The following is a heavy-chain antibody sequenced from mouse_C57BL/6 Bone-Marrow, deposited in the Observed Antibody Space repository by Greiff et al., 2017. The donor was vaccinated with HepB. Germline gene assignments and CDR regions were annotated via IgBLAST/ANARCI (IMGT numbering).Heavy chain of an antibody. Sequence: VQLQQSGPVLVKPGASVKMSCKASGYTFTDYYMNWVKQSHGKSLEWIGVIIPYNGGTSYNQKFKGKATLTVDKSSSTAYMELNSLTSEDSAVYYCARRGYYSNYLFAYWGQGTLVTVSA. CDR1: GYTFTDYY. J-gene: IGHJ3*01. CDR3: ARRGYYSNYLFAY. D-gene: IGHD2-5*01. CDR2: IIPYNGGT. V-gene: IGHV1-19*01.